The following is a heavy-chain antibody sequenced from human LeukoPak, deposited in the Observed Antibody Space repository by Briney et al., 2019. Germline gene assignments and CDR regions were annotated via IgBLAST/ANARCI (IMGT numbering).Heavy chain of an antibody. D-gene: IGHD5-24*01. CDR2: INWNGGST. Sequence: PGGSLRLSFAASGFTFEDYGMSWVPQAPGKGLEGVSGINWNGGSTGYADSVKGRFTISRDNAKNSLYLQMNSLRAEDTALYYCARDRTVGGRDSTIFDYWGQGTLVTVSS. CDR3: ARDRTVGGRDSTIFDY. V-gene: IGHV3-20*03. J-gene: IGHJ4*02. CDR1: GFTFEDYG.